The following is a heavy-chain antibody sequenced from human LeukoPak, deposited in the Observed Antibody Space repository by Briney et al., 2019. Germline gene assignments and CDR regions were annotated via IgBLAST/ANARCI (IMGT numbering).Heavy chain of an antibody. J-gene: IGHJ6*02. CDR2: IGSSGATI. D-gene: IGHD2-8*01. CDR1: GSTFNKVA. Sequence: PGGSLTHSCEPSGSTFNKVAMSWVRQAPGKGPEWVSGIGSSGATIFYADSVKGRYTISRDNSKNTVYLEMNNLTAEDTAIYYCAKVAVGPLSRPTHVALYYGMDVWGQGTTVTVSS. V-gene: IGHV3-23*01. CDR3: AKVAVGPLSRPTHVALYYGMDV.